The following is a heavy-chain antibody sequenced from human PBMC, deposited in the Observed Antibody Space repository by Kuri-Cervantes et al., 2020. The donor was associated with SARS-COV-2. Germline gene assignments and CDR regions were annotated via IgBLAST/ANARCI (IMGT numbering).Heavy chain of an antibody. J-gene: IGHJ6*02. CDR1: GGAFSSYA. D-gene: IGHD2-2*01. CDR3: ARDCSSTSCYSHPTYYYYGMDV. V-gene: IGHV1-69*06. Sequence: SLKVSCKASGGAFSSYAISWVRQAPGQGLEWMGGIIPIFGTANYAQKFQGRVTITADKSTSTAYMELSSLRSEDTAVYYCARDCSSTSCYSHPTYYYYGMDVWGQGTTVTVSS. CDR2: IIPIFGTA.